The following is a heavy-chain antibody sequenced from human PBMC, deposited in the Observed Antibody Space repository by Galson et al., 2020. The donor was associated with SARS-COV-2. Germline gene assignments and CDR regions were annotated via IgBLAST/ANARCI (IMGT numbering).Heavy chain of an antibody. V-gene: IGHV1-2*04. CDR2: INPNSGGT. J-gene: IGHJ6*02. D-gene: IGHD3-10*01. CDR1: GYTFTGYY. CDR3: ARVAMWGGSVSYYIVPYYYYGMDV. Sequence: ASVKVSCKASGYTFTGYYMHWVRQAPGQGLEWMGWINPNSGGTNYAQKFQGWVTMTRDTSISTAYMELSRLGSDDTAVYYCARVAMWGGSVSYYIVPYYYYGMDVWGQGTTVTVSS.